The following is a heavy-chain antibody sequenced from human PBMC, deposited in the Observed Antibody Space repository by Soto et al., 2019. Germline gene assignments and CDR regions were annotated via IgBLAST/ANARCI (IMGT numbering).Heavy chain of an antibody. V-gene: IGHV4-30-4*01. D-gene: IGHD3-22*01. J-gene: IGHJ6*02. Sequence: SETLSLTCTVSGGSISSDDYYWSWIRQPPGKGLEWIGFMSYSGSTSYNASLKSRVTISVDTSKNQFSLKLSSVTAADTAVYYCARHNYDSSGYYHYYYGMDVWGQGTTVTVSS. CDR3: ARHNYDSSGYYHYYYGMDV. CDR1: GGSISSDDYY. CDR2: MSYSGST.